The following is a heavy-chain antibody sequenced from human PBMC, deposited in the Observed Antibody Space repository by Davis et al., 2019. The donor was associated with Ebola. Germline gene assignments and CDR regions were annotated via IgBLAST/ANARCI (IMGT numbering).Heavy chain of an antibody. CDR3: AREGPGY. V-gene: IGHV4-34*01. CDR1: GGSFSSYY. Sequence: SETLSLTCGVFGGSFSSYYWTWIRQSPGKGLEWLGEINEGGYTNYNPSLKSRVTISIDTSKNQFSLKLTSVTAADTAVYYCAREGPGYWGQGTLVTVSS. D-gene: IGHD3-10*01. CDR2: INEGGYT. J-gene: IGHJ4*02.